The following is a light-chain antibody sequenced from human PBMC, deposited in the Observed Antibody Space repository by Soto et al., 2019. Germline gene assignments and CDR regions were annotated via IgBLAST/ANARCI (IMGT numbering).Light chain of an antibody. Sequence: QSALTQPASVSGSPRQSITISCTGTSSDVGGYNYVSWYQHHPGKAPKLMIYEVSNRPSGVSNRFSGSKSGNTASLTISGLQAEDEADYHCSSYSSTSTLYVFGTGTKLTVL. CDR1: SSDVGGYNY. CDR2: EVS. J-gene: IGLJ1*01. CDR3: SSYSSTSTLYV. V-gene: IGLV2-14*01.